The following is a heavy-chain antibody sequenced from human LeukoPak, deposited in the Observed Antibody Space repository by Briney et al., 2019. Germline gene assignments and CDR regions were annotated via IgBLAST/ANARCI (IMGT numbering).Heavy chain of an antibody. Sequence: GGSLRLSCAASGFTFSSYSMSWVRQAPGKGLEWVSSISSRSSYIYYADSLKGRFTISRDNAGNSLYLQMNSLRAEDTAVYYCARDPKESTYYYDSSGPYHFDYWGQGTLVTVSS. V-gene: IGHV3-21*01. CDR2: ISSRSSYI. CDR3: ARDPKESTYYYDSSGPYHFDY. CDR1: GFTFSSYS. D-gene: IGHD3-22*01. J-gene: IGHJ4*02.